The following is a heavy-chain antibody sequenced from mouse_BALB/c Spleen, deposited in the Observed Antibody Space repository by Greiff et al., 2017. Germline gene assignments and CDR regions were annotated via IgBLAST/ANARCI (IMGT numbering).Heavy chain of an antibody. CDR2: INSNGGST. J-gene: IGHJ4*01. CDR3: ARQMNGFYAMDY. V-gene: IGHV5-6-2*01. D-gene: IGHD2-2*01. CDR1: GFTFSSYY. Sequence: EVNLVESGGGLVKLGGSLKLSCAASGFTFSSYYMSWVRQTPEKGLELVAAINSNGGSTYYPDTVKGRFTISRDNAKNTLYLQMSSLKSEDTALYYCARQMNGFYAMDYWGQGTSVTVSS.